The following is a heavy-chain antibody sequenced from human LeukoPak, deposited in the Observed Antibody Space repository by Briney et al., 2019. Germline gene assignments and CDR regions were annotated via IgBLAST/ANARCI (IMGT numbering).Heavy chain of an antibody. V-gene: IGHV1-69*05. Sequence: SVKVSCKASGGTCSSYAISWVRQAPGQGLEWMGRIIPIFGTANYAQKFQGSVTITTDESTSTAYMELSSLRSEDTAVYYWARDQYYDSSGYSNWFDPWGQGTLVTVSS. CDR3: ARDQYYDSSGYSNWFDP. CDR2: IIPIFGTA. D-gene: IGHD3-22*01. CDR1: GGTCSSYA. J-gene: IGHJ5*02.